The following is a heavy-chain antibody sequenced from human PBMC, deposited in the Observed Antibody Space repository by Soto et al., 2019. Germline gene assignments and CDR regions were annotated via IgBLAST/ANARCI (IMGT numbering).Heavy chain of an antibody. J-gene: IGHJ4*02. V-gene: IGHV4-30-4*01. CDR2: IHNSGNT. CDR1: GGSIHDIDSY. D-gene: IGHD1-1*01. Sequence: QVQLQESGPGLVMPSQTLSLTCTVSGGSIHDIDSYWTWIRQSPGRGPEWIGYIHNSGNTFYSPSLKRRLAISIDTSKSQFSLKLSAVTAADTAFYYCAREPATAKPEGVDFWGQGTLVTVSS. CDR3: AREPATAKPEGVDF.